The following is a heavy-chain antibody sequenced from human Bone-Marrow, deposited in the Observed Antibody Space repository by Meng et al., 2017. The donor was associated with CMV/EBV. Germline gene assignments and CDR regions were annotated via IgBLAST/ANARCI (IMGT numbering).Heavy chain of an antibody. CDR1: GFTFSSYW. V-gene: IGHV3-7*01. CDR3: ARVSSEDFWRGRYSSGCYGMDV. Sequence: GESLKISCAASGFTFSSYWMTWVRQAPGKGLEWVANIKEDGSDKYYVDSVRGRFTISRDNAKNSLYLQMNSPRVEDTAVYYRARVSSEDFWRGRYSSGCYGMDVWGQGTTVTVSS. J-gene: IGHJ6*02. D-gene: IGHD3-3*01. CDR2: IKEDGSDK.